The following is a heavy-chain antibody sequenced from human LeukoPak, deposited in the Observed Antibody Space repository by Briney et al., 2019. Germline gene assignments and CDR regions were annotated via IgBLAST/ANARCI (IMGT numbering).Heavy chain of an antibody. J-gene: IGHJ4*02. CDR3: ATATPEAAAGSS. CDR1: GGTFSSYA. V-gene: IGHV1-69*13. Sequence: SVKVSCKASGGTFSSYAISWVQQAPGQGLEWMGGIIPIFGTANYAQKFQGRVTITADESTSTAYMELSSLRSEDTAVYYCATATPEAAAGSSWGQGTLVTVSS. CDR2: IIPIFGTA. D-gene: IGHD6-13*01.